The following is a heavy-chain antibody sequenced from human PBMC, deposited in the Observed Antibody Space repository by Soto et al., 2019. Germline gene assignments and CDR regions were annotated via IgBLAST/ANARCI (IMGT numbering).Heavy chain of an antibody. CDR3: ARDRRIAGQLPTGGFDY. CDR2: IIPIFGTA. CDR1: GGTFSSYA. D-gene: IGHD6-13*01. J-gene: IGHJ4*02. V-gene: IGHV1-69*06. Sequence: QVQLVQSGAEVKKPGSSVKVSCKASGGTFSSYAISWVRQAPGQGLEWMGGIIPIFGTANYAQKVQGRVTITADKSTSTAYMELSSLRSEDTAVYYCARDRRIAGQLPTGGFDYWGQGTLVTVSS.